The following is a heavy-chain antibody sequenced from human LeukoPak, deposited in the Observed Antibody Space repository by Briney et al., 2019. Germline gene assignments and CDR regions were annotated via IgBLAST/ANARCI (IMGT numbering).Heavy chain of an antibody. CDR2: ISSNGGST. D-gene: IGHD2-2*01. CDR3: ARESEYQLLVYFQH. Sequence: GGSLRLSCAASGFTFSSYDMHWVRQAPGKGLEYVSAISSNGGSTYYANSVKGRFTISRDNSKNTLYLQMGSLRAEDTAVYYCARESEYQLLVYFQHWGQGTLVTVSS. V-gene: IGHV3-64*01. CDR1: GFTFSSYD. J-gene: IGHJ1*01.